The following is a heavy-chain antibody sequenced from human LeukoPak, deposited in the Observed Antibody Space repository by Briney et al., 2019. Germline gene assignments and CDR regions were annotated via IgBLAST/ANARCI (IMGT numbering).Heavy chain of an antibody. Sequence: GESLKISCKGSGYSFTSYWIGWVRQMPGKGLEWMGIIYPGDSDTRYSPSFQGQVTISADKSISTAYLQWSSLKASDTAMYYCARWSIVVVPAAMLWNWFDPWGQGTLVTVSS. CDR1: GYSFTSYW. V-gene: IGHV5-51*01. J-gene: IGHJ5*02. D-gene: IGHD2-2*01. CDR2: IYPGDSDT. CDR3: ARWSIVVVPAAMLWNWFDP.